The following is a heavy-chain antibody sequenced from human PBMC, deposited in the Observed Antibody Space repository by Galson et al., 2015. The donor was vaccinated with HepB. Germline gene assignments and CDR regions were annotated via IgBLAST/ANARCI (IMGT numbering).Heavy chain of an antibody. CDR1: GFIFSTYG. CDR3: ATDLLHCSGARCYAKDFDY. CDR2: ISYDGSIQ. V-gene: IGHV3-30*03. D-gene: IGHD2-2*01. Sequence: SLRLSCAASGFIFSTYGMHWVRQAPGKGLEWVAVISYDGSIQHYVDSVKGRFTISRDNSKNTLFLQMNSLRTEDTAVYFCATDLLHCSGARCYAKDFDYWGQGTLVTVSS. J-gene: IGHJ4*02.